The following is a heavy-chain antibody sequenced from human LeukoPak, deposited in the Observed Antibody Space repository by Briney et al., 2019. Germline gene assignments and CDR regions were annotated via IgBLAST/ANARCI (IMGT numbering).Heavy chain of an antibody. D-gene: IGHD3-22*01. CDR2: ISGSGGST. J-gene: IGHJ4*02. Sequence: GGSLRLSCAASGFTFSSYSMNWVRQAPGKGLEWVSAISGSGGSTYYADSVKGRFTISRDNSKNTLYLQMNSLRAEDTAVYYCAKPLPKYYYDSSGYMSYWGQGTLVTVSS. CDR1: GFTFSSYS. CDR3: AKPLPKYYYDSSGYMSY. V-gene: IGHV3-23*01.